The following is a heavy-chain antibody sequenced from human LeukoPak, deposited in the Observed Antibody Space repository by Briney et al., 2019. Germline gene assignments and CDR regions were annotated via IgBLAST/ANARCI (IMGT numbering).Heavy chain of an antibody. Sequence: SVKVSCKASGGTFSSYAISWVRQAPGQGLEWMGGIIPIFGTANYAQKFQGRVTITTDESTSTAYMELSSLRSEDTAVYYCASPLSRDGYNVEDYWRQGTLVTVSS. V-gene: IGHV1-69*05. D-gene: IGHD5-24*01. CDR1: GGTFSSYA. CDR2: IIPIFGTA. J-gene: IGHJ4*02. CDR3: ASPLSRDGYNVEDY.